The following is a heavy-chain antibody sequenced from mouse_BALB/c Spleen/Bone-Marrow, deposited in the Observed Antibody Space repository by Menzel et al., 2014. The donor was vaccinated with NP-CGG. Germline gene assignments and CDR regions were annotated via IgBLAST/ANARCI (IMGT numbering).Heavy chain of an antibody. V-gene: IGHV5-6*01. CDR2: ISSGGSYT. Sequence: EVQGVESGGDLVKPGGSLKLSCAASGFTFSNYGMSWVRQTPDKRLEWVATISSGGSYTYYPDSVKGRFTISRDNAKNTLYLQMSSLKSEDTAMYYCGRNYYGSSYYFDYWGQGTTLTVSS. CDR1: GFTFSNYG. J-gene: IGHJ2*01. D-gene: IGHD1-1*01. CDR3: GRNYYGSSYYFDY.